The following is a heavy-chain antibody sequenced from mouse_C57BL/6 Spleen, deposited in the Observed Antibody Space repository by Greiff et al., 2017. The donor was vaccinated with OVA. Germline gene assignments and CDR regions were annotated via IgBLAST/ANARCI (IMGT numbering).Heavy chain of an antibody. J-gene: IGHJ1*03. D-gene: IGHD3-2*02. Sequence: EVKVEESGGGLVQPGGSMKLSCAASGFTFSDAWMDWVRQSPEKGLEWVAEIRNKANNHATYSAESVKGRFTISRDDSKSSVYLQMNSLRAEDTGIYYCTREDSSGYRDGYFDVWGTGTTVTVSS. CDR2: IRNKANNHAT. V-gene: IGHV6-6*01. CDR1: GFTFSDAW. CDR3: TREDSSGYRDGYFDV.